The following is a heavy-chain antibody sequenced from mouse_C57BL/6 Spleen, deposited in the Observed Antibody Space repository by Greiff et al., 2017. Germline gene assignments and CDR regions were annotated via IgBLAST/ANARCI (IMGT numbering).Heavy chain of an antibody. J-gene: IGHJ2*01. D-gene: IGHD1-1*01. CDR3: ARDGSSYFDY. CDR2: INPNNGGT. V-gene: IGHV1-26*01. CDR1: GYTFTDYY. Sequence: EVQLQQSGPELVKPGASVKISCKASGYTFTDYYMNWVKQSHGKSLEWIGDINPNNGGTSYNQKFKGKATLTVDKSSSTAYMELLSLTSEDSAVYYCARDGSSYFDYWGQGTTLTVSS.